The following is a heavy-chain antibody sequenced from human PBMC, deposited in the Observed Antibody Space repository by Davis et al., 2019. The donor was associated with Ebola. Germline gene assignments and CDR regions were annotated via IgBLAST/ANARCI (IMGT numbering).Heavy chain of an antibody. J-gene: IGHJ4*02. Sequence: GGFLRLSCAASGFTFSSYSMNWVRQAPGKGLEWVSSISSSSSYIYYADSVKGRFTISRDNAKNSLYLQMNSLRAEDTAVYYCARAAVIFGVVIDYWGQGTLVTVSS. CDR3: ARAAVIFGVVIDY. V-gene: IGHV3-21*01. CDR2: ISSSSSYI. D-gene: IGHD3-3*01. CDR1: GFTFSSYS.